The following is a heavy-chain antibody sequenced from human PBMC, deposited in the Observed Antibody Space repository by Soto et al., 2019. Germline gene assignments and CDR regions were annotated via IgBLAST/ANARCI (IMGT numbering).Heavy chain of an antibody. J-gene: IGHJ4*02. CDR1: GYTFADYS. D-gene: IGHD3-10*01. V-gene: IGHV1-46*04. Sequence: QVRLVQSGAEVKSPGTSVKVSCQTSGYTFADYSIHWVRQAPGQGLEYLGNIDPSTGTSDSAQTVQGRISMTTDASTRTVYMELNNLRSGDTAVYYCARLSRITFIVNWGQGTLVTVSS. CDR2: IDPSTGTS. CDR3: ARLSRITFIVN.